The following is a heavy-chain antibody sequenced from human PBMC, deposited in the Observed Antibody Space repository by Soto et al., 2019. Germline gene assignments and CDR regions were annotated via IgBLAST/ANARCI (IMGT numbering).Heavy chain of an antibody. J-gene: IGHJ3*02. V-gene: IGHV4-39*01. D-gene: IGHD3-10*01. CDR2: IYYSGST. CDR3: ARHRGRNVRDAFDI. Sequence: QLQLQESGPGLVKPSETLSLTCTVSGGSISSSSYYWGWIRQPPGKGLEWIGSIYYSGSTYYNPSLKSRFTISVDTSKNQFSLKLSSVTAADTAVYYCARHRGRNVRDAFDIWGQGTMVTVSS. CDR1: GGSISSSSYY.